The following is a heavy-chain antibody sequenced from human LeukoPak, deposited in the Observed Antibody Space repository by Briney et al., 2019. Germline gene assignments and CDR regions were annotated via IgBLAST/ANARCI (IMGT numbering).Heavy chain of an antibody. J-gene: IGHJ4*02. V-gene: IGHV4-59*01. CDR1: GGSISSYY. CDR3: ASPWGIAARFDY. CDR2: IYYSGST. Sequence: SETLSLTCTVSGGSISSYYWSWIRQPPGKGLEWIGYIYYSGSTNYNPSLKSRVTISVDTSENQFSLKLSSVTAADTAVYYCASPWGIAARFDYWGQGTLVTVSS. D-gene: IGHD6-6*01.